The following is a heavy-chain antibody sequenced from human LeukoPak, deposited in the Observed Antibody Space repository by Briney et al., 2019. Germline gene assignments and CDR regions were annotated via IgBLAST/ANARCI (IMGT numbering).Heavy chain of an antibody. Sequence: SQTLSLTCASSGDSVSSNSAAWNCIRQSPSRGLEWLGRTYYRSKWYNDYAVSVKSRITINPDTSKNQFSLQLKSVTPEDTAVYYCAREQTGDQNFDYWGQGTLVTVSS. CDR1: GDSVSSNSAA. CDR3: AREQTGDQNFDY. J-gene: IGHJ4*02. CDR2: TYYRSKWYN. D-gene: IGHD7-27*01. V-gene: IGHV6-1*01.